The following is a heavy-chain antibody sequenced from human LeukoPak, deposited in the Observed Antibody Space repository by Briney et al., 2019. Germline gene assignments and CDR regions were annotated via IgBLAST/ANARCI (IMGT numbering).Heavy chain of an antibody. D-gene: IGHD4-17*01. Sequence: EASVKVSCKASGYTFTSYGIIWVRQAPGQGLEWMGWISAYNGNTNYAQKLQGRVTMTTDTSTSTAYMELRSLRSDDTAVYYCARDSLYGDYEDYWGQGTLVTVSS. CDR3: ARDSLYGDYEDY. V-gene: IGHV1-18*01. CDR2: ISAYNGNT. J-gene: IGHJ4*02. CDR1: GYTFTSYG.